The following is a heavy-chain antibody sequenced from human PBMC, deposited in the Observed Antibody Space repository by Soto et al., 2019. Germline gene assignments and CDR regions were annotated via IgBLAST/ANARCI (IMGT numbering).Heavy chain of an antibody. CDR1: GFTFSSYG. CDR2: ISYDGSNK. D-gene: IGHD3-3*01. V-gene: IGHV3-30*18. CDR3: AKDQGAQRFLEWLPQQSSLYYYYGMDV. Sequence: GGSLRLSCAASGFTFSSYGMHWVRQAPGKGLEWVAVISYDGSNKYYADSVKGRFTISRDNSKNTLYLQMNSLRAEDTAVYYCAKDQGAQRFLEWLPQQSSLYYYYGMDVWGQGTTVTVSS. J-gene: IGHJ6*02.